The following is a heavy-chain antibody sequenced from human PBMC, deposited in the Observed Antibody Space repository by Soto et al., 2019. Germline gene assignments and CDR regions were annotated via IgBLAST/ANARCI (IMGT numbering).Heavy chain of an antibody. CDR3: ARHGLIVVVPQFDP. V-gene: IGHV5-10-1*01. Sequence: VESLKISGNGSGYSFTSYWISWGRQMPGKGLEWMGRIDPSDSYTNYSPSFQGHVTISADKSISTAYLQWSSLKASDTAMYYCARHGLIVVVPQFDPWGQGTLVTVSS. J-gene: IGHJ5*02. CDR1: GYSFTSYW. CDR2: IDPSDSYT. D-gene: IGHD2-2*01.